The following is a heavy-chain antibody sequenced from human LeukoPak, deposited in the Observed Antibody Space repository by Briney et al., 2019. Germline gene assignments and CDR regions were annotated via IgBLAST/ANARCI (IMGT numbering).Heavy chain of an antibody. Sequence: SETLSLTCTVSGGSISSSSYYWGWIRQPPGKGLEWIGSIYYSGGTYYNPSLKSRVTISVDTSKNQFSLKLSSVTAADTAVYYCARVVAAGGVDYWGQGALVTVSS. V-gene: IGHV4-39*01. D-gene: IGHD6-13*01. CDR3: ARVVAAGGVDY. J-gene: IGHJ4*02. CDR2: IYYSGGT. CDR1: GGSISSSSYY.